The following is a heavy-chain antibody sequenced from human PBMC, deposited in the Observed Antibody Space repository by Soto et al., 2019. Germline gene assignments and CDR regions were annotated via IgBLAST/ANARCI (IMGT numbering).Heavy chain of an antibody. V-gene: IGHV3-23*01. CDR1: GFTFSSYG. CDR2: SSATGAGT. CDR3: AKDRRAGGNYGFYSDF. D-gene: IGHD1-7*01. Sequence: VQLLESGGGLVKPGGSLRLSCAASGFTFSSYGMTWVRQAPGKGLEWVSFSSATGAGTYYADSVKGRFTISRDNSKNTLYLQMTSLRADDTAVYYCAKDRRAGGNYGFYSDFWGQGALVIVSS. J-gene: IGHJ4*02.